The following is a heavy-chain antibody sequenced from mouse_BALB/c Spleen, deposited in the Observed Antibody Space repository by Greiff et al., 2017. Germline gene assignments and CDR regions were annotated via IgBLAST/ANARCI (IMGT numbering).Heavy chain of an antibody. CDR3: ASGSSYWYFDV. J-gene: IGHJ1*01. CDR1: GYSITSDYA. D-gene: IGHD1-1*01. Sequence: EVQLVESGPGLVKPSQSLSLTCTVTGYSITSDYAWNWIRQFPGNKLEWMGYISYSGSTSYNPSLKSRISITRDTSKNQFFLQLNSVTTEDTATYYCASGSSYWYFDVWGAGTTVTVSS. CDR2: ISYSGST. V-gene: IGHV3-2*02.